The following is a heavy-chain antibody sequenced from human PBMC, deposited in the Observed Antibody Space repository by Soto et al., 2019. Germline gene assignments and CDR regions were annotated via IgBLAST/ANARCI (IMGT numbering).Heavy chain of an antibody. D-gene: IGHD1-26*01. V-gene: IGHV3-23*01. J-gene: IGHJ4*02. Sequence: EVQVLESGGGLVQPGGSLRLSCAASGFTFSNYGMNLVRQAPGKGLEWVSGIRSDGDTTYNSDSVKGRFTVSSDTSKNTLYLQMNSLRAEDTAVYYCAKGKGVGATPDGANWWGQGTLVTVSS. CDR1: GFTFSNYG. CDR3: AKGKGVGATPDGANW. CDR2: IRSDGDTT.